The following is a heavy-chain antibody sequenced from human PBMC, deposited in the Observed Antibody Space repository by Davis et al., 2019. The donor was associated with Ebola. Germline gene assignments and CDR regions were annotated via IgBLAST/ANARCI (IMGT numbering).Heavy chain of an antibody. D-gene: IGHD4-23*01. CDR2: INHSGST. Sequence: SETLSLTCAVYGGSFSGYYWSWIRQPPGKGLAWIGEINHSGSTNYNPSLKSRVTISVDTSKNQFSLKLSSVTAADPAVYYCARGWLRWWFDPWGQGTLVTVSS. CDR3: ARGWLRWWFDP. CDR1: GGSFSGYY. J-gene: IGHJ5*02. V-gene: IGHV4-34*01.